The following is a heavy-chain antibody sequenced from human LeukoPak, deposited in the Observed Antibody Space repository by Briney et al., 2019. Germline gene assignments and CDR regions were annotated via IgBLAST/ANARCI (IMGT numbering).Heavy chain of an antibody. CDR3: ASVAATDAFDI. V-gene: IGHV3-30*04. CDR2: ISYDGSNK. Sequence: GGSLRLSCAASGFTFSSYAMHWVRQAPGKGLEWVAVISYDGSNKYYADSVKGRFIISRDNSKNTLYLQMNSLRAEDTAVYYCASVAATDAFDIWGQGTMVTVSS. CDR1: GFTFSSYA. J-gene: IGHJ3*02. D-gene: IGHD2-15*01.